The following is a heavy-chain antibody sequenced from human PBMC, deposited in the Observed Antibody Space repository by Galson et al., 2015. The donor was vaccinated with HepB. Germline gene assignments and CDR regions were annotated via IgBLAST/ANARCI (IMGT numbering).Heavy chain of an antibody. CDR3: ARAEEEEVAAPIYSENYYYYYGMDV. D-gene: IGHD2-2*02. J-gene: IGHJ6*02. Sequence: ETLSLTCTVSGGSISSYYWSWIRQPPGKGLEWIGHIYYSGSTNYNPSLKSRVTISVDTSKNQFSLKLSSVTAADTAVYYCARAEEEEVAAPIYSENYYYYYGMDVWGQGTTVTVSS. CDR1: GGSISSYY. CDR2: IYYSGST. V-gene: IGHV4-59*01.